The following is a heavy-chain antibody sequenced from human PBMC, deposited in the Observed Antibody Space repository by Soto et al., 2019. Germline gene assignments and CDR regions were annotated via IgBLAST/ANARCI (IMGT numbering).Heavy chain of an antibody. D-gene: IGHD2-21*02. V-gene: IGHV4-30-4*01. J-gene: IGHJ5*02. Sequence: SETLSLTCTVSGASIRSTDYYWSWIRQAPGKGLEWIGYVYYTGSTYYNPSPMSRLTISVDTSKNQFSLKLTSVTAAETAVYYCVRTARQGAVAPHWFDRWGQGTQVTVSS. CDR3: VRTARQGAVAPHWFDR. CDR2: VYYTGST. CDR1: GASIRSTDYY.